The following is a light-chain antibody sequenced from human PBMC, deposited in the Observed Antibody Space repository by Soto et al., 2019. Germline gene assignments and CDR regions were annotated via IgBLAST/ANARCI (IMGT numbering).Light chain of an antibody. V-gene: IGKV4-1*01. CDR1: QSVLYSSNNKNY. Sequence: DVVMSQSPASLAVSLGERATINCKSSQSVLYSSNNKNYLAWYQQKPGQPPKLLIYWASTRESGVPDRFSGSGSGTDFTLTISSLQAEDVAVYYCQQYYSTLRTFGQGAKV. CDR3: QQYYSTLRT. CDR2: WAS. J-gene: IGKJ1*01.